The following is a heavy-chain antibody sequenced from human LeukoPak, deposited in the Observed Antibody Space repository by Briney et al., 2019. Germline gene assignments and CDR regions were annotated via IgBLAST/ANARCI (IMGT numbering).Heavy chain of an antibody. V-gene: IGHV1-69*13. CDR2: IIPIFGTA. CDR3: ARSVEIAARSYYYYYMDV. CDR1: GGTFSSYA. J-gene: IGHJ6*03. Sequence: GASVKVSCKASGGTFSSYAISWVRQAPGQGLEWMGGIIPIFGTANYAQKFQGRVTITADESTSTAYMELSSLRSEDTAVYYCARSVEIAARSYYYYYMDVWGKGTTVTVSS. D-gene: IGHD6-6*01.